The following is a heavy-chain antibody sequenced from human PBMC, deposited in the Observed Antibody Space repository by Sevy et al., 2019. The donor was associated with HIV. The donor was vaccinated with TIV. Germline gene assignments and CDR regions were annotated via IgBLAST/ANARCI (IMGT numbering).Heavy chain of an antibody. CDR2: INNDGSNT. Sequence: GGSLRLSCAASGFTFGNYWMHWVRQAPGKGLVWISRINNDGSNTNYADSVKGRFTTSRDNAKNTLYLQMNSLRAEDTAVYYSGREMISMVPGVPDAFDIWGQGTMVTVSS. J-gene: IGHJ3*02. D-gene: IGHD3-10*01. CDR3: GREMISMVPGVPDAFDI. CDR1: GFTFGNYW. V-gene: IGHV3-74*01.